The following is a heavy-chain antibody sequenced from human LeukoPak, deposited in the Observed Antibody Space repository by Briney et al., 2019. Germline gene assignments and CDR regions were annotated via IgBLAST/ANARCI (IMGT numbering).Heavy chain of an antibody. Sequence: PSETLPLTCAVSGYSISSGYYWGWIRQPPGKGLEWIGSIYHSGSTYYNPSLKSRVTISVDTSKNQFSLKLSSVTAADTAVYYCARSPYNWNLENWFDPWGQGTLVTVSS. CDR2: IYHSGST. V-gene: IGHV4-38-2*01. D-gene: IGHD1-1*01. CDR3: ARSPYNWNLENWFDP. CDR1: GYSISSGYY. J-gene: IGHJ5*02.